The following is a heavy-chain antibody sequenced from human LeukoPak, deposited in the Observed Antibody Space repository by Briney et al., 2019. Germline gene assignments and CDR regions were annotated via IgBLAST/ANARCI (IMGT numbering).Heavy chain of an antibody. CDR2: IGTAGEI. CDR1: GFTFRSYD. D-gene: IGHD5-18*01. Sequence: PGGSLRLSCAASGFTFRSYDMHWVRQATGKGLEWVSGIGTAGEIYYPGSVKGRFTISRENAKNSLYLQMNSLRAEDTAVYYCAKDLKVSGDTAMPELDYWGQGTLVTVSS. J-gene: IGHJ4*02. V-gene: IGHV3-13*01. CDR3: AKDLKVSGDTAMPELDY.